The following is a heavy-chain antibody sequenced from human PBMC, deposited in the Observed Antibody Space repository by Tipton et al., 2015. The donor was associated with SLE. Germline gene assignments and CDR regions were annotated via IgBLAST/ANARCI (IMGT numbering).Heavy chain of an antibody. J-gene: IGHJ4*02. CDR3: ARSMLTTKRVFDY. D-gene: IGHD3-16*01. V-gene: IGHV4-59*01. CDR1: GGSLNDYY. Sequence: TLSLTCTVSGGSLNDYYWCWIRQPPGKGLEWIGYIYYTGSSNHNPSLKGRVTMSVDMSKNQFSLSVNSVTAADTAVYYCARSMLTTKRVFDYWGQGTLVTVSS. CDR2: IYYTGSS.